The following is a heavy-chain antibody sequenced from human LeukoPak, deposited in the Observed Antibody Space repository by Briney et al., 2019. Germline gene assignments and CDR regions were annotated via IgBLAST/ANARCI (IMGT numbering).Heavy chain of an antibody. CDR2: IPHDGSNK. V-gene: IGHV3-30*02. CDR1: GFPFSNYA. D-gene: IGHD3-10*01. CDR3: AKDQYGSGSYYTVPLDY. Sequence: GGSLRLSCATSGFPFSNYAMHWVRQAPGKGLEWVAFIPHDGSNKYYADSVKGRFTISRDNSKNTLYLQMNSLRAEDTAVYYCAKDQYGSGSYYTVPLDYWGQGTLVTVSS. J-gene: IGHJ4*02.